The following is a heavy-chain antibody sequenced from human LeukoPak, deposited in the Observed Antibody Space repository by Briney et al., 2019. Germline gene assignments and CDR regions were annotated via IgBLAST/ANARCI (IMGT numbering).Heavy chain of an antibody. CDR2: IYYSGST. CDR3: AGDYGDLLTGIRFDT. Sequence: SQTLSLTCTVSGGSISSGDYYWSWIRQPPGKGLEWIGYIYYSGSTYYNPSLKSRVTISIQTSKNQFSLKLTSVTAADTAVYYCAGDYGDLLTGIRFDTWGQGTLVTVSS. J-gene: IGHJ5*02. CDR1: GGSISSGDYY. D-gene: IGHD4-17*01. V-gene: IGHV4-30-4*01.